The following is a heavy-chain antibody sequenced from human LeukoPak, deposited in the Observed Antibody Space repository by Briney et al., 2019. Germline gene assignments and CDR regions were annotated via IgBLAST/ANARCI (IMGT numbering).Heavy chain of an antibody. D-gene: IGHD4-17*01. CDR2: IKQDGSEK. J-gene: IGHJ6*02. Sequence: GGSLRLSCAASGFTFISYTMSWVRQAPGKGLEWVANIKQDGSEKYYVDSVKGRFTISRDNAKNSLYLQMNGLRAEDTAVYYCAREVEGPYGDYAYYYYGMDVWGQGTTVTVSS. CDR3: AREVEGPYGDYAYYYYGMDV. V-gene: IGHV3-7*03. CDR1: GFTFISYT.